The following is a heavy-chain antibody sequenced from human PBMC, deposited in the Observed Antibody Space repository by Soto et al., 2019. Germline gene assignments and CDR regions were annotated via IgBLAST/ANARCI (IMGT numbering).Heavy chain of an antibody. CDR2: VSYSGST. J-gene: IGHJ4*02. D-gene: IGHD1-1*01. CDR1: GCSISSYY. V-gene: IGHV4-59*01. Sequence: PSETLSLTCTVSGCSISSYYWSWIRQPPGKGLEWIGDVSYSGSTSYNPSLESRITISVDTSKSQFSLKVTSVTAADTAVYYCARVGGSRTTGFDYWGQGTLVTVSS. CDR3: ARVGGSRTTGFDY.